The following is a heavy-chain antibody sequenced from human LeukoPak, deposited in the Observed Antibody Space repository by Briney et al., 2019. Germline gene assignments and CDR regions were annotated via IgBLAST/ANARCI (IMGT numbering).Heavy chain of an antibody. CDR1: VGFTTYYY. CDR3: ARGGGNRHFNS. Sequence: PSETLSLTCSVSVGFTTYYYWNWIRQPAGQAPAWIGRIHTTGSTNYNPSLKSRLTMSLDKSKNQFSLKVTSMTAADTDLYYCARGGGNRHFNSWGQGILVTVSS. D-gene: IGHD4-23*01. V-gene: IGHV4-4*07. J-gene: IGHJ4*02. CDR2: IHTTGST.